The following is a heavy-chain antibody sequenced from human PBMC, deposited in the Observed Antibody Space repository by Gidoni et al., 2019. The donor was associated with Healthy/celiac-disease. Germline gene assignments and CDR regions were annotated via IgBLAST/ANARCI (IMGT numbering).Heavy chain of an antibody. CDR3: ARELLWFGELLYYFDY. J-gene: IGHJ4*02. D-gene: IGHD3-10*01. Sequence: QVQLQPSGPGLVKPSQTLSLTCPISGDSVSSNRAAWNWIRQSPSRGLEWLGRTYYRSKWYNDYAVSVKSRITINPDTSKNQFSLQRNSVTPEDTAVYYCARELLWFGELLYYFDYWGQGTLVTVSS. CDR1: GDSVSSNRAA. V-gene: IGHV6-1*01. CDR2: TYYRSKWYN.